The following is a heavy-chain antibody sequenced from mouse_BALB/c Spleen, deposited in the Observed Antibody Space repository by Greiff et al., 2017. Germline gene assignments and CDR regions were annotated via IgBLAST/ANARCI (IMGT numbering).Heavy chain of an antibody. CDR3: ARRRISGNFDV. CDR2: INPSTGYT. V-gene: IGHV1-7*01. J-gene: IGHJ1*01. D-gene: IGHD3-1*01. Sequence: VKLVESGAELAKPGASVKMSCKASGYTFTSYWMHWVKQRPGQGLEWIGYINPSTGYTEYNQKFKDKATLTADKSSSTAYMQLSSLTSEDSAVYYCARRRISGNFDVWGAGTTVTVSS. CDR1: GYTFTSYW.